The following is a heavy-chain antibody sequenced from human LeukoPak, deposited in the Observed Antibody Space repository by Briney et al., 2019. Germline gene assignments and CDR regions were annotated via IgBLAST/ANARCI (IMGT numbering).Heavy chain of an antibody. J-gene: IGHJ4*02. D-gene: IGHD6-19*01. V-gene: IGHV4-59*08. CDR2: IYYSGST. CDR3: ARLWGSSGWSPFDY. Sequence: PSETLSLTCTVSGGSISSYYWSWIRQPPGKGLEWIGYIYYSGSTNYNPSLKSRVTISVDTSKNQFSLKLSSVTAADTAVYYCARLWGSSGWSPFDYWGQGTLVTVSS. CDR1: GGSISSYY.